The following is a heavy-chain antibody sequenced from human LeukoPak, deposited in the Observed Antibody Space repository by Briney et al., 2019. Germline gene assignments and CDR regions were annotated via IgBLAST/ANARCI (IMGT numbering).Heavy chain of an antibody. D-gene: IGHD4-23*01. Sequence: GGSLRLSCTASGFTVSSNYMSWVRQAPGKGLEWVSVIYSGGSTDYADSVKGRFTISRDNSKNTLYLQMNSLRAEDTAVYYCARDPYGGNWFDYWGQGTLVTVSS. CDR2: IYSGGST. J-gene: IGHJ4*02. V-gene: IGHV3-66*01. CDR3: ARDPYGGNWFDY. CDR1: GFTVSSNY.